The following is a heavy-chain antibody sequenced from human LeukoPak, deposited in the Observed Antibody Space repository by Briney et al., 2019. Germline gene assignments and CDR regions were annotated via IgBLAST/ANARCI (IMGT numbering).Heavy chain of an antibody. J-gene: IGHJ3*02. D-gene: IGHD6-13*01. V-gene: IGHV3-23*01. CDR1: GFTFSSYA. CDR2: ISGSGGST. CDR3: ARETGDSSGWSDGFDI. Sequence: GGSLRLSCAASGFTFSSYAMSWVRQAPGKGLEWGSAISGSGGSTYYADSVKGRFTISRDNSKNTLYLQMNSLRAEDTAVYYCARETGDSSGWSDGFDIWGQGTMVTVSS.